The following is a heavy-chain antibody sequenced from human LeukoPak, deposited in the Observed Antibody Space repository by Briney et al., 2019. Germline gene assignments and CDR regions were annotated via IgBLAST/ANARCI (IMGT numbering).Heavy chain of an antibody. CDR3: ATGPRCSGGSCYLRGFDY. D-gene: IGHD2-15*01. Sequence: GASVKVSCKVSGYTLTELSMHWVRQAPGKGLEWMGGFDPEDGETIYAQKFQGRVTMTEDTSTDTAYMELSSLRSEDTAVYYCATGPRCSGGSCYLRGFDYWGQGTLVTVSS. CDR2: FDPEDGET. CDR1: GYTLTELS. J-gene: IGHJ4*02. V-gene: IGHV1-24*01.